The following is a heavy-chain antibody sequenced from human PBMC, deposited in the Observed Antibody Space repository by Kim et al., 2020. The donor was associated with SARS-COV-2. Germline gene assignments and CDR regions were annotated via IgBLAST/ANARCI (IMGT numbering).Heavy chain of an antibody. CDR2: ISKRGDGGTT. CDR3: TTGYSSACDGH. CDR1: GFTFSNAR. Sequence: GGSLRLSCAVSGFTFSNARMNWVRQAPGKGLELVGLISKRGDGGTTDYAAPVKGRFTVYGDDSKNTLYLQMNNLKIEDTAMYFCTTGYSSACDGHWGQGTVVSVSS. D-gene: IGHD6-19*01. J-gene: IGHJ4*02. V-gene: IGHV3-15*07.